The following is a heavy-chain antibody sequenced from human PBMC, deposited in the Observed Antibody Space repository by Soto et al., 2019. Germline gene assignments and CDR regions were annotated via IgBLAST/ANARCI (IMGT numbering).Heavy chain of an antibody. V-gene: IGHV4-59*01. CDR2: IYHSGST. CDR1: GGSISNYY. J-gene: IGHJ3*02. Sequence: SGTLSLACTVSGGSISNYYWSWIRQPPGKGLEWIGYIYHSGSTNYNPSLQSRVTISVDTSKNQFSLKLSSVTAADTAFYYCARDQTGYYTPSPFAIWGPGTMVTVSS. CDR3: ARDQTGYYTPSPFAI. D-gene: IGHD3-9*01.